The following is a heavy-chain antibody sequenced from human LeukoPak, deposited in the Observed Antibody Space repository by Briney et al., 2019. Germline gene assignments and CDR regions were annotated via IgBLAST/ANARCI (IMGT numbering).Heavy chain of an antibody. CDR3: ARSNQADDY. CDR2: INPGGSSI. V-gene: IGHV3-74*01. Sequence: GGSLRLSCAASGFTFSSYWMHWARQVPGKGLVWVARINPGGSSITYADSVKGRFTISRDNAKNALYLQMDSLRAEDTGVYYCARSNQADDYWGQGTLVTVSS. CDR1: GFTFSSYW. D-gene: IGHD1-14*01. J-gene: IGHJ4*02.